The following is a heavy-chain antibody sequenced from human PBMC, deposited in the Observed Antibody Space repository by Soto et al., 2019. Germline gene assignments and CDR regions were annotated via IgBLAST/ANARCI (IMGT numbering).Heavy chain of an antibody. D-gene: IGHD3-16*01. CDR2: MYYSGST. J-gene: IGHJ6*03. Sequence: QVQLQESGPGLVKPSETLSLSCSVSGGSISGHYWSWVRQTPGKGLEWIGYMYYSGSTNYNPSLKSRVTISVDTSKHHFSLRLTSVTAADTAVYYCASGPYYDLIWNYYYMDVWGKGTTVTVSS. CDR1: GGSISGHY. V-gene: IGHV4-59*08. CDR3: ASGPYYDLIWNYYYMDV.